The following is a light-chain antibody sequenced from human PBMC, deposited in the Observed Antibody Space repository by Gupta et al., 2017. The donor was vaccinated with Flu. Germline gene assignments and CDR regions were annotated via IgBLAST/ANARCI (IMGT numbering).Light chain of an antibody. V-gene: IGKV2-30*01. CDR2: QVS. CDR3: MQKYI. Sequence: LAITQSPPSLPVTLGQPASITCRSSQSDVCSDGNNYMSRCLQRPGQSTRRQIYQVSNRGSGVPDRFSGSASGTNYTLKISRVEAEDVGGYYCMQKYIFGQGTKLEI. CDR1: QSDVCSDGNNY. J-gene: IGKJ2*01.